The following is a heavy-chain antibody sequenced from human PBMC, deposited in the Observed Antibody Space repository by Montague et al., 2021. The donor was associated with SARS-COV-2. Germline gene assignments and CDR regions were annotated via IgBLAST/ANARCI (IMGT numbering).Heavy chain of an antibody. D-gene: IGHD3-10*01. J-gene: IGHJ6*02. CDR2: IKQDGSEK. Sequence: SLRLSCAASGFTFSSYWMSWVRQAPGKGLEWVANIKQDGSEKYYVDSVKGRFTISRDNAKNSLYLQMNSLRAEDTAVYYCARDTMVRGVRYYYYGMDVWGQGTTGTASS. V-gene: IGHV3-7*01. CDR3: ARDTMVRGVRYYYYGMDV. CDR1: GFTFSSYW.